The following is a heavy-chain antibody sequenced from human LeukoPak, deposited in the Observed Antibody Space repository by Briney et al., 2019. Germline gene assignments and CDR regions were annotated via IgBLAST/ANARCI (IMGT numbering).Heavy chain of an antibody. Sequence: PSETLSLTCSVSDGSIRTYCWSWIRQSPGQGLEWIGNIYYRGDINYNPSLKSRVIISIDTSKNQFSLKVTSLTAADTAVYYCATNKDWAEADWGQGTLVIVSP. CDR2: IYYRGDI. CDR1: DGSIRTYC. CDR3: ATNKDWAEAD. V-gene: IGHV4-59*03. J-gene: IGHJ4*02. D-gene: IGHD3/OR15-3a*01.